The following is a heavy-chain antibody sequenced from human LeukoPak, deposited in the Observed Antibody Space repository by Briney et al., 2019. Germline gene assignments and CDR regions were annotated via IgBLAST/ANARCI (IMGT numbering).Heavy chain of an antibody. J-gene: IGHJ6*03. Sequence: ASETLSLTCTVSGGSISSYYWSWIRQPPGKGLEWIGNIYYSGSTNYNPSLKSRVTISVDPYKNQFSPKQSSVTAADTAVYYCTRGSIAYYYMDVWGKGTTVTVSS. D-gene: IGHD3-22*01. CDR2: IYYSGST. CDR1: GGSISSYY. CDR3: TRGSIAYYYMDV. V-gene: IGHV4-59*01.